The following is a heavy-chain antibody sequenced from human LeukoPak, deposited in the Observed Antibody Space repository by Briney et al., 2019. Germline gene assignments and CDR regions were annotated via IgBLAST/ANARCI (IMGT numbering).Heavy chain of an antibody. CDR3: ARGGGGSSSCDY. CDR2: ISSSSSYI. J-gene: IGHJ4*02. D-gene: IGHD6-13*01. CDR1: GFTFSSYS. V-gene: IGHV3-21*01. Sequence: GGSLRLSCAASGFTFSSYSMNWVRQAPGKGLEWVSSISSSSSYIYSADSVKGRFTISRDNAKNSLYLQMNSLRAEDTAVYYCARGGGGSSSCDYWGQGTLVTVSS.